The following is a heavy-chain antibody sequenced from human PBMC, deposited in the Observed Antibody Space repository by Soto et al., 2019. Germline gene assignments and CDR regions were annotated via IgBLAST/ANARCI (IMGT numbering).Heavy chain of an antibody. V-gene: IGHV1-46*01. J-gene: IGHJ4*02. CDR2: INPSGGST. CDR3: ARDSLAPRIAAAGPLDY. Sequence: ASVKVSCKASGYTFTSYYMHWVRQAPGQGLEWMGIINPSGGSTSYAQKFQGRVTMTRDTSTSTVYMELSSLRSEDTAVYYCARDSLAPRIAAAGPLDYWGQGTLVTVSS. D-gene: IGHD6-13*01. CDR1: GYTFTSYY.